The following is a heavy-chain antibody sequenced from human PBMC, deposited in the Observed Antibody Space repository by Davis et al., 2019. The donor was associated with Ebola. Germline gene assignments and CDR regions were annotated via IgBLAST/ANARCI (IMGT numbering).Heavy chain of an antibody. J-gene: IGHJ4*02. CDR1: GFNVSSNY. CDR2: IYSGGST. CDR3: ARGGRSWPY. D-gene: IGHD6-13*01. Sequence: SLNISCASSGFNVSSNYMSWVRQAPGKGLEWVSVIYSGGSTYYADSVKGRFTISRDNSKNTLYLQMNSLRAEDTAVYYCARGGRSWPYWGQGTLVTVSS. V-gene: IGHV3-53*01.